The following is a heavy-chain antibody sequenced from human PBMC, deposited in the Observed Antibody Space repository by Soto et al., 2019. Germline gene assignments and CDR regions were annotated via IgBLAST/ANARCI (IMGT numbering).Heavy chain of an antibody. D-gene: IGHD3-9*01. Sequence: EVQLLESGGGLVQPGGSLKISCAVSGFTFSSYAMSWVRQAPGKGLEWVSGIRGIGRVTNYAESVKGRFTISRDNPKNPLSLEMKSLRAEDTAVYYCAKDVHYDIVTGIEYFDHWGQGTLVTVSS. CDR3: AKDVHYDIVTGIEYFDH. J-gene: IGHJ1*01. V-gene: IGHV3-23*01. CDR1: GFTFSSYA. CDR2: IRGIGRVT.